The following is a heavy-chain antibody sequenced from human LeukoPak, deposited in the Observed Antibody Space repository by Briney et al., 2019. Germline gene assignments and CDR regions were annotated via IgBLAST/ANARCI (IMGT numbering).Heavy chain of an antibody. V-gene: IGHV1-2*02. Sequence: VASVKVSCKASGYTFTGYYIHWVRQAPGQGLEWMGWINPNSGGTSYARKFQGSVTVTRDTSITTAYMELSSLRSDDTAVYYCARDLEHCRNIICSNSAYWGQGTLVTVSS. CDR2: INPNSGGT. CDR3: ARDLEHCRNIICSNSAY. D-gene: IGHD2-2*01. J-gene: IGHJ4*02. CDR1: GYTFTGYY.